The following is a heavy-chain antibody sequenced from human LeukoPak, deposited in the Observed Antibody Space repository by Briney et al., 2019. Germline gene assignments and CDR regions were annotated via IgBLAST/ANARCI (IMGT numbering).Heavy chain of an antibody. Sequence: GGSLRLSCAASGFTFSSYAMSWVRQAPGKGLEWVSAISGSGGSTYYADSVKGRFTISRDNSKNTLYLQMNSLRAEDTAVYYCAKDWQQSRFRVVITVAAFDIWGQGTMVTVSS. J-gene: IGHJ3*02. D-gene: IGHD3-3*01. CDR3: AKDWQQSRFRVVITVAAFDI. V-gene: IGHV3-23*01. CDR1: GFTFSSYA. CDR2: ISGSGGST.